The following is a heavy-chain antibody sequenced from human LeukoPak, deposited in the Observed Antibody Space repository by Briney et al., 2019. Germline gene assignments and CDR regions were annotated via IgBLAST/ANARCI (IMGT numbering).Heavy chain of an antibody. CDR2: VSSSGSKI. CDR1: GFTFSCYS. CDR3: AKSFPLPARLGYCSGGSCPFDY. D-gene: IGHD2-15*01. J-gene: IGHJ4*02. Sequence: GGSLRLSCAVSGFTFSCYSMNWVRQAPGKGMEWVSYVSSSGSKIYYTSSVKGRFTTSRDNAKNSPHLQMNSLRAEDTAVYYCAKSFPLPARLGYCSGGSCPFDYWGQGTLVTVSS. V-gene: IGHV3-48*01.